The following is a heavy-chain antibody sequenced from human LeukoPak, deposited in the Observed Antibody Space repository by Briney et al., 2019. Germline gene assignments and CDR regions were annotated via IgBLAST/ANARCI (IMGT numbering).Heavy chain of an antibody. V-gene: IGHV3-30-3*02. J-gene: IGHJ4*02. CDR2: ISYDGSNK. D-gene: IGHD3-22*01. Sequence: PGGSLRLSCAASGFTFSSYAMHWVRQAPGKGLEWVAVISYDGSNKYYADSVKGRFTISRDNSKNTLYLQMNSLRAEDTAVYYCAKPAFYYDSSGYLPNHFDYWGQGTLVTVSS. CDR1: GFTFSSYA. CDR3: AKPAFYYDSSGYLPNHFDY.